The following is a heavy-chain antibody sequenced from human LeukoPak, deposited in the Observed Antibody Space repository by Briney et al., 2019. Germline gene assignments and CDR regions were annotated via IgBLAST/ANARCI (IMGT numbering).Heavy chain of an antibody. CDR2: LYDSGNT. CDR1: GGSITSGAYS. CDR3: ARSTRSSWSRLDY. Sequence: PSETLSLTCTVSGGSITSGAYSWSWIRQPPGKGLEWIGYLYDSGNTHYNPSLRSRVTISVDRSKNQFSLRLTSVTAADTAVYYCARSTRSSWSRLDYWGQGTLVTVSS. J-gene: IGHJ4*02. V-gene: IGHV4-30-2*01. D-gene: IGHD6-13*01.